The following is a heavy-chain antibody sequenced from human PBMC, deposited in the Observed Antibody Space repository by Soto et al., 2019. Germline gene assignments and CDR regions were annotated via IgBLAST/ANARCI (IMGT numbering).Heavy chain of an antibody. CDR3: ARGRVVVPAAVMFNCRDR. CDR2: TYHGGST. CDR1: GAPITWGDYS. J-gene: IGHJ5*02. Sequence: PSETRPLTCAISGAPITWGDYSRNCIRKQPGKGLEWFGYTYHGGSTYYIPSLRSRVTLSVHSSRSQSSLKIRSLTAADTAVYYCARGRVVVPAAVMFNCRDRCGKRALGAVSS. V-gene: IGHV4-30-2*01. D-gene: IGHD2-2*01.